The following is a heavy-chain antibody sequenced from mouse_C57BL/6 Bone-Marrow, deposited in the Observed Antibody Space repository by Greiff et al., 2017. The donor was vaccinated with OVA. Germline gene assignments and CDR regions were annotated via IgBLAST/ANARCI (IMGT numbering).Heavy chain of an antibody. D-gene: IGHD1-1*01. Sequence: VQLKESGAELVRPGASVKLSCTASGFNIKDDYMHWVKQRPEQGLEWIGWIDPENGDTEYASKFQGKATITADTSSNTAYLQLSSLTSEDTAVYYCTPFTTVVELYAMDYWGQGTSVTVSS. CDR2: IDPENGDT. J-gene: IGHJ4*01. CDR1: GFNIKDDY. V-gene: IGHV14-4*01. CDR3: TPFTTVVELYAMDY.